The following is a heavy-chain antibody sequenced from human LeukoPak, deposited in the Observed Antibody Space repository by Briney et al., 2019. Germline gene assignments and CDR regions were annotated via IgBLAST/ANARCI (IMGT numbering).Heavy chain of an antibody. CDR3: ARAVLGSYYDYVWGSSRFDP. Sequence: SETLSLTCTVSGGSISSGSYYWSWIRQPAGKGLEWIGRIYSSGSTNYNPSLKSRVTISLDTSKNQFSLKLSSVTAADTAVYYCARAVLGSYYDYVWGSSRFDPWGQGTLVTVSS. CDR1: GGSISSGSYY. V-gene: IGHV4-61*02. D-gene: IGHD3-16*01. CDR2: IYSSGST. J-gene: IGHJ5*02.